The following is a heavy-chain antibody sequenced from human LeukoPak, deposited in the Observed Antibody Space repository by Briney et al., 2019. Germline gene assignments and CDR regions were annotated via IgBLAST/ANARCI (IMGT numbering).Heavy chain of an antibody. Sequence: GASVKVSCKASGYTFTSYAMHWVRQAPGQRLEWMGWISAYNGNTNYAQKLQGRVTMTTDTSTSTAYMELRSLRSDDTAVYYCARDRIDSSRGLDYWGQGTLVAVSS. J-gene: IGHJ4*02. CDR1: GYTFTSYA. CDR3: ARDRIDSSRGLDY. V-gene: IGHV1-18*01. CDR2: ISAYNGNT. D-gene: IGHD6-13*01.